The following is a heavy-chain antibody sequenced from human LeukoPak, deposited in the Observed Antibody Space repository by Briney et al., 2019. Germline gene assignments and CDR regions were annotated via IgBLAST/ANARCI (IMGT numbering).Heavy chain of an antibody. CDR1: GLTFSNYG. J-gene: IGHJ6*02. V-gene: IGHV3-23*01. Sequence: GGSLRLSCAASGLTFSNYGMSWVRQAPGMGLEWVSVSSASGARTYYADSVKGRFTMSRDNSKNTLYLQMNSLRAEDTAVYYCAKSPGYGDWYGMDVWGQGTTVTVSS. CDR2: SSASGART. CDR3: AKSPGYGDWYGMDV. D-gene: IGHD4-17*01.